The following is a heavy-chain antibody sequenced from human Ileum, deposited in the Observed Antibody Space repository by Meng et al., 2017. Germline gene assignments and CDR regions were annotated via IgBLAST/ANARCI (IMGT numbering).Heavy chain of an antibody. CDR2: IYYAGSS. J-gene: IGHJ4*02. CDR3: AREFYVDTAMVIDS. Sequence: QVQLQESGPGLVKPSQTLSLTCSGSNGSLTNVNNYWNWIRQAPGQALEHIGYIYYAGSSYATPSLKSRVTMSIDTSTNQFSLRLNSVTAADTAVYYCAREFYVDTAMVIDSWGPGALVTVSS. D-gene: IGHD5-18*01. V-gene: IGHV4-30-4*01. CDR1: NGSLTNVNNY.